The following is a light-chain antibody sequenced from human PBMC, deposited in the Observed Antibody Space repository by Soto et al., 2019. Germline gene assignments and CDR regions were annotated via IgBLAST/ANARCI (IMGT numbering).Light chain of an antibody. CDR3: CSFAGSYTFWV. Sequence: QSALTQPRSVSGSPGQSVTISCTGTRSDVGDYNYVSWYQQYPGKAPKLVIYDVSKRPSGVPDRFSGSKSGNTASLTISGLQAEDEADYSCCSFAGSYTFWVFGGGTQLTVL. CDR2: DVS. J-gene: IGLJ3*02. V-gene: IGLV2-11*01. CDR1: RSDVGDYNY.